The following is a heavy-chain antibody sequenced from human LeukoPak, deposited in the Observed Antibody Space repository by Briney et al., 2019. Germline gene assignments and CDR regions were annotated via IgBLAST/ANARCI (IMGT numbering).Heavy chain of an antibody. V-gene: IGHV3-33*01. CDR3: ARVASVTGAFDI. D-gene: IGHD2-21*02. CDR2: IWYDGSNK. CDR1: GFTFSSYG. J-gene: IGHJ3*02. Sequence: GGSLRLSCVASGFTFSSYGMHWVRQAPGKGLEWVAVIWYDGSNKYYADSVRGRFTISRDNSKNTLYLQMNSLRAEDTAVYYCARVASVTGAFDIWGQGTMVTVSS.